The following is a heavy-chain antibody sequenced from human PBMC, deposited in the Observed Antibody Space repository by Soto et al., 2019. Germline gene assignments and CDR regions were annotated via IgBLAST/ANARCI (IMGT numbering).Heavy chain of an antibody. Sequence: PSETRSLTCIVSGNSFRSGSYYWSWIRQPPGKGLEWIGYVYHTGRTSYNPSLKSRVSISMDTSRNQFSLDLDSVTAADTAVYFCARDFDYFDSWGRGVLVTVSS. CDR3: ARDFDYFDS. CDR2: VYHTGRT. V-gene: IGHV4-61*01. D-gene: IGHD3-3*01. J-gene: IGHJ4*02. CDR1: GNSFRSGSYY.